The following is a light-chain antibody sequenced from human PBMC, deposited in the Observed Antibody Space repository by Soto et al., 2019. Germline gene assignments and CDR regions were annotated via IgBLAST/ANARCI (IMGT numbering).Light chain of an antibody. CDR3: QQYNDWPPWT. J-gene: IGKJ1*01. Sequence: EIVMTQSPATLSVSPGERATLSCRASQSVKNNLAWYQQKPGQAPRLLIYDASIRAIGIPARFSGSGSGTEFTLTVSSLQSEDFAVYYCQQYNDWPPWTFAQGTQVEIK. CDR2: DAS. V-gene: IGKV3-15*01. CDR1: QSVKNN.